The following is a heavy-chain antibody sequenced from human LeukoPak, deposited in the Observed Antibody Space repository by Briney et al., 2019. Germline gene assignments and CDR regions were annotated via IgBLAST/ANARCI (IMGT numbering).Heavy chain of an antibody. CDR1: GFTFSSYS. J-gene: IGHJ4*02. Sequence: GGSLRLSCAASGFTFSSYSMNWVRQAPGKGLEWVSSISSSSSYIYYADSVKGRFTISRDNAKNSLYLQMNSLRAEDTAVYYCASGPLILTGYSDYWGQGTLVTVSS. V-gene: IGHV3-21*01. D-gene: IGHD3-9*01. CDR2: ISSSSSYI. CDR3: ASGPLILTGYSDY.